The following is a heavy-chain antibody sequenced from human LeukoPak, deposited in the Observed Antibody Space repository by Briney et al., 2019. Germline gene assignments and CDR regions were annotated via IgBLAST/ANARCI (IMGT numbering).Heavy chain of an antibody. J-gene: IGHJ5*02. Sequence: ASVKVSCKAPGYTFTSYDINWVRQATGQGLEWMGWMNPNSGNTGYAQKFQGRVTMTRNTSISTAYMELSSLRSEDTAVYYCARGSLLTLYSGSSHNWFDPWGQGTLVTVSS. CDR1: GYTFTSYD. CDR3: ARGSLLTLYSGSSHNWFDP. D-gene: IGHD1-26*01. CDR2: MNPNSGNT. V-gene: IGHV1-8*01.